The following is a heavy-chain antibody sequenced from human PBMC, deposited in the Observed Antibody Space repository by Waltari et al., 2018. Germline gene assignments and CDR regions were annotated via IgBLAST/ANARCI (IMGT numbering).Heavy chain of an antibody. CDR2: IYPGDSDT. V-gene: IGHV5-51*01. CDR3: ARRGAVAGPYYYYGMDV. J-gene: IGHJ6*02. D-gene: IGHD6-19*01. Sequence: EVQLVQSGAEVKKPGESLKISCKGSGYSFTSYWIGWVRQMPVKGLEWMGIIYPGDSDTRYSPSVQGQVTISADKSISTAYLQWSSLKASDTAMYYCARRGAVAGPYYYYGMDVWGQGTTVTVSS. CDR1: GYSFTSYW.